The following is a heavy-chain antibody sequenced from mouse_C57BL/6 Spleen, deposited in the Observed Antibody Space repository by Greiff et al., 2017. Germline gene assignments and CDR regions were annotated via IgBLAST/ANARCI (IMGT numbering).Heavy chain of an antibody. CDR2: IDPETGGT. J-gene: IGHJ4*01. Sequence: LVESGAELVRPGASVTLSCKASGYTFTDYEMHWVKQTPVHGLEWIGAIDPETGGTAYNQKFKGKAILTADKSSSTAYMELRSLTSEDSAVYYCTRWLPTHAMDYWGQGTSVTVSS. V-gene: IGHV1-15*01. CDR1: GYTFTDYE. D-gene: IGHD2-2*01. CDR3: TRWLPTHAMDY.